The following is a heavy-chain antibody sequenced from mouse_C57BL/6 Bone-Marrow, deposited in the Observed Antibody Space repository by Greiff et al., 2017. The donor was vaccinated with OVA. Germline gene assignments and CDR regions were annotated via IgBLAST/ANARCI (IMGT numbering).Heavy chain of an antibody. D-gene: IGHD1-1*01. CDR1: GFTFSNYW. V-gene: IGHV6-3*01. Sequence: EVKLEEPGGGLVQPGGSMKLSCVASGFTFSNYWMNWVRQSPEQGLEWVALIRLKSDNYDTNYAVSVKGRFTISRDDSKSSVYLQMNNLRAEDTGIYYCTGGRSYFDYWGQGTTLTVSS. J-gene: IGHJ2*01. CDR3: TGGRSYFDY. CDR2: IRLKSDNYDT.